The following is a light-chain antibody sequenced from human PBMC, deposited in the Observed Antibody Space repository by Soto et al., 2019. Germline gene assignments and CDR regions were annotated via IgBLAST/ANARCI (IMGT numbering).Light chain of an antibody. V-gene: IGLV2-8*01. J-gene: IGLJ2*01. CDR1: GSDVASYDY. CDR3: SSYADTNNLI. CDR2: EVT. Sequence: QSALTQPPSASGSPGQSVTISCTGTGSDVASYDYVSWYQQHPGKAPKLIIYEVTKRPSGVPDRFSGSKSGNTASLTVSGLLAEDEADYYCSSYADTNNLIFGGGTKLTVL.